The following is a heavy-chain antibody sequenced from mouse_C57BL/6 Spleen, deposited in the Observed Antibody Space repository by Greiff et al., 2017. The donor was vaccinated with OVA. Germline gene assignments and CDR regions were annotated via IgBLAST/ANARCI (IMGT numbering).Heavy chain of an antibody. CDR2: IYPGDGDT. Sequence: QVQLQQSGAELVKPGASVKISCKASGYAFSSYWMNWVKQRPGKGLEWIGQIYPGDGDTNYNGKFKGKATLTAHKSSSTAYMQLSSLTSEDSAVYFCARQPSGYAMDYWGQGTSVTVSS. CDR1: GYAFSSYW. D-gene: IGHD3-1*01. J-gene: IGHJ4*01. CDR3: ARQPSGYAMDY. V-gene: IGHV1-80*01.